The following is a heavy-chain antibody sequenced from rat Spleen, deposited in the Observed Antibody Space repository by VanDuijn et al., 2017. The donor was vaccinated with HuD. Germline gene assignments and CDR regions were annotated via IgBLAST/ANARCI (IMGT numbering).Heavy chain of an antibody. D-gene: IGHD1-11*01. CDR1: GFIFSDYY. V-gene: IGHV5-20*01. CDR3: ITDRRYXXESXVMDA. CDR2: ISNDGGGT. Sequence: EVQLVESGGGLVQPGRSLKLSCAASGFIFSDYYMAWVRQAPTKGLEWVASISNDGGGTYYRDSVKGRFTISRDNAKSSLYLQMDSLRSEDTATYYCITDRRYXXESXVMDAXGQGASXTVSS. J-gene: IGHJ4*01.